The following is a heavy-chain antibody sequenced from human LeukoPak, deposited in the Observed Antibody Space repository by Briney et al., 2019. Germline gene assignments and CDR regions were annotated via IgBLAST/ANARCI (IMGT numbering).Heavy chain of an antibody. CDR3: AREKYHYGSTGPDAFDI. D-gene: IGHD3-22*01. CDR2: INPSGGST. V-gene: IGHV1-46*01. J-gene: IGHJ3*02. CDR1: GYTFSSYY. Sequence: ASVKVSCKASGYTFSSYYMYWVRQAPGQGLEWMGLINPSGGSTSYAQKFQGRVTMTRDTSTSTVYMELSSLRSEDTAVYYCAREKYHYGSTGPDAFDIWGQGTMVTVSS.